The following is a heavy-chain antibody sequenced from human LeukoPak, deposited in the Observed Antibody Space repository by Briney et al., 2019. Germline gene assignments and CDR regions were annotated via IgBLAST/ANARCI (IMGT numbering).Heavy chain of an antibody. V-gene: IGHV3-23*01. CDR3: AKQQWLVNYYYYMDV. Sequence: TGGSPRLSCAASGFTFSSYAMSWVRQAPGKGLEWVSAISGSGGSTYYADSVKGRFTISRDNSKNTLYLQMNSLRAEDTAVYYCAKQQWLVNYYYYMDVWGKGTTVTVSS. CDR1: GFTFSSYA. D-gene: IGHD6-19*01. CDR2: ISGSGGST. J-gene: IGHJ6*03.